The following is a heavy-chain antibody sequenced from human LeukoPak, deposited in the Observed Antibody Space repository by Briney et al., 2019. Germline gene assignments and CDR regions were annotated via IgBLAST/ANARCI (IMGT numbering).Heavy chain of an antibody. Sequence: PSETLSLTCTVSGGSISSNSYYWSWIRQPAGKGLEWIGRIYTSGSTNYNPSLKSRVTISVDTSKNQFSLKLSSVTAADTAVYYCARDRKGGYPYWGQGTLVTVSS. J-gene: IGHJ4*02. CDR1: GGSISSNSYY. V-gene: IGHV4-61*02. CDR3: ARDRKGGYPY. CDR2: IYTSGST. D-gene: IGHD5-12*01.